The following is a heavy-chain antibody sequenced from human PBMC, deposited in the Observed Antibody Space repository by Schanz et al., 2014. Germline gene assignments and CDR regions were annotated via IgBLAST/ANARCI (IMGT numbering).Heavy chain of an antibody. CDR3: AREPLSGYNWFDP. Sequence: QVQLQESGPGLVKPSETLSLTCVVSRHSFSSSNWWGWIRQPPGKGLEWIGEIYHSGSTNYNPSLKSRVAIPLDTSKNQFSLKLSSVTAADTAVYYCAREPLSGYNWFDPWGQGSLVTVSS. D-gene: IGHD6-25*01. CDR1: RHSFSSSNW. J-gene: IGHJ5*02. CDR2: IYHSGST. V-gene: IGHV4-4*02.